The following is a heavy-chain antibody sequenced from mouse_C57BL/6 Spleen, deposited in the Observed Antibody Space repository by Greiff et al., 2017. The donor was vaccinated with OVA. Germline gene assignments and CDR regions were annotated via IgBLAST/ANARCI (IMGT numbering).Heavy chain of an antibody. D-gene: IGHD1-1*01. Sequence: EVQLVESGPGLVKPSQSLSLTCSVTGYSITSGYYWNWIRQFPGNKLEWMGYISYDGSNNYNPSLKNRISITRDTSKNQFFLKLNSVTTEDTATYYCARAVVEHFDYWGQGTTLTVSS. CDR1: GYSITSGYY. CDR3: ARAVVEHFDY. CDR2: ISYDGSN. V-gene: IGHV3-6*01. J-gene: IGHJ2*01.